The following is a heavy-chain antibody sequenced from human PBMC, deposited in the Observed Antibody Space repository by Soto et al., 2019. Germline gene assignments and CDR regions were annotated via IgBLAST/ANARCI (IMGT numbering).Heavy chain of an antibody. CDR3: AREKDSSSYYYYYYMDV. J-gene: IGHJ6*03. CDR2: IIPILGIA. CDR1: GGAFSSYT. Sequence: SVKVSCKASGGAFSSYTISWVRQAPGQVLEWMGRIIPILGIANYAQKFQGRVTITADKSTSTAYMELSSLRSEDTAVYYCAREKDSSSYYYYYYMDVWGKGSTVTVSS. V-gene: IGHV1-69*04. D-gene: IGHD6-6*01.